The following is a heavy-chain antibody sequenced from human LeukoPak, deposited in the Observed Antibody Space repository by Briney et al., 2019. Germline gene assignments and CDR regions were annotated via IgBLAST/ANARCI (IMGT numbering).Heavy chain of an antibody. J-gene: IGHJ5*02. CDR2: IKQDGSEK. CDR1: GFTFSSYW. CDR3: AREGRVGATPHNWFDP. Sequence: GGSLRLSCAASGFTFSSYWMSWVRQAPGKGLEWVANIKQDGSEKYYVDSVKGRFTISRDNAKNSLYLQMNSLRAEDTAVYYCAREGRVGATPHNWFDPWGQGTLVTVSS. D-gene: IGHD1-26*01. V-gene: IGHV3-7*01.